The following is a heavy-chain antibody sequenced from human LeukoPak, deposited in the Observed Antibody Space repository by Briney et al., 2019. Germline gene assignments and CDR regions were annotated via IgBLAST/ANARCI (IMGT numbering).Heavy chain of an antibody. CDR2: IYYTGST. CDR3: ARHRAYSSSSPFDY. J-gene: IGHJ4*02. V-gene: IGHV4-59*08. CDR1: GGSISSLY. Sequence: SETLSLTCSVSGGSISSLYWSWIRQPPGKGLEWIGYIYYTGSTNYNPSLKSRVTMFVDMSKNQFSLRLSSVTAAGTAVYYCARHRAYSSSSPFDYWGQGTLVTVSS. D-gene: IGHD6-6*01.